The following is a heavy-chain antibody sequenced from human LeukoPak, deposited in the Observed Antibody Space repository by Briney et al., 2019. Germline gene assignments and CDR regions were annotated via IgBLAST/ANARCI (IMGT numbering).Heavy chain of an antibody. CDR3: ARGGKRESLLAFDI. CDR2: ISSSGSTI. J-gene: IGHJ3*02. V-gene: IGHV3-48*03. CDR1: GFTFSSYE. Sequence: GGSLRLSCAASGFTFSSYEMNWVRQAPGKGLEWVSYISSSGSTIYYADSVKGRFTISRHNAKNSLYLQMNSLRAEDTAVYYCARGGKRESLLAFDIWGQGTMVTVSS. D-gene: IGHD3-10*01.